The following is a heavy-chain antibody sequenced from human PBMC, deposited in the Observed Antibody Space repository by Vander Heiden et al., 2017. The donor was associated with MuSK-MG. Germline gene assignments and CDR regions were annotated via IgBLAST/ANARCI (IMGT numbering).Heavy chain of an antibody. Sequence: QVQLQQWRAGLLKPSETLSLTCAVYGGSFSGSYWSWIRQPPGKGLEWIGEINHSGSTNYNPPLKSRVTISVETSKNQFSLKLSSVTAADTAVYYCARVPPGFTSGYYLYYYYGMDVWGQGTTVTVSS. D-gene: IGHD3-3*01. CDR2: INHSGST. CDR3: ARVPPGFTSGYYLYYYYGMDV. V-gene: IGHV4-34*01. CDR1: GGSFSGSY. J-gene: IGHJ6*02.